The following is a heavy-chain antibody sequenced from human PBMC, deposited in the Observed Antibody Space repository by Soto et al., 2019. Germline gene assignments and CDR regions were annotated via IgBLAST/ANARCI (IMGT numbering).Heavy chain of an antibody. CDR1: GFAFSNAW. D-gene: IGHD3-16*01. J-gene: IGHJ1*01. CDR3: TTDSRTIMPEVRFAF. CDR2: IKSQTDGGSG. Sequence: EVQLVESGGGFVKPGGSLRLSCAASGFAFSNAWINWVRQPPGRGLEWVGRIKSQTDGGSGDYAAPVKGRFVVSRDDSKNIVYLQMNSLKIEDTAVYYCTTDSRTIMPEVRFAFWGHGTLVTVSS. V-gene: IGHV3-15*07.